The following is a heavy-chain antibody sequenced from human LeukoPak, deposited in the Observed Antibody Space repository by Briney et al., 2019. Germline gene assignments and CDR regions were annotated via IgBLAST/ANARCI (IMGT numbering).Heavy chain of an antibody. D-gene: IGHD3-3*01. V-gene: IGHV3-74*01. Sequence: GGSLRLSCAASGFTFSSYWMHWVRQAPGKGLVWVSRINSDGSSTSYADSVKGRFTISRDNAKNTLYLQMNSLRAEDTAVYYCARFWVFGADTSPPYHQGMDLWGRGTTVTVSS. J-gene: IGHJ6*02. CDR2: INSDGSST. CDR3: ARFWVFGADTSPPYHQGMDL. CDR1: GFTFSSYW.